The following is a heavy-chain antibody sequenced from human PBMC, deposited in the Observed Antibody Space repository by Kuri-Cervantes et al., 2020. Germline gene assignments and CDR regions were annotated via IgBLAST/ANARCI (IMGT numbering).Heavy chain of an antibody. J-gene: IGHJ4*02. D-gene: IGHD5-18*01. V-gene: IGHV3-48*04. CDR3: ARLNLLWLKLFDY. Sequence: GESLKISCAASGFTFSSYWMSWVRQAPGKGLEWVSYISSSGSTIYYADSVKGRFTISRDNAKNSLYLQMNSLRAEDTAVYYCARLNLLWLKLFDYWGQGTLVTVSS. CDR1: GFTFSSYW. CDR2: ISSSGSTI.